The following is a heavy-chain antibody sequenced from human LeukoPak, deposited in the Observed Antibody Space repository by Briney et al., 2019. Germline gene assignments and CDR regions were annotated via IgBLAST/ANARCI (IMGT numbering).Heavy chain of an antibody. V-gene: IGHV3-30-3*01. CDR3: ARRMRQSGWSEGPFDY. D-gene: IGHD6-19*01. CDR2: ISYDGSNK. J-gene: IGHJ4*02. Sequence: GGSLRLSCAASGFTFGSYAMQWVRQAPGKGLEWVAVISYDGSNKYYADSVKGRFTISRDNSKNTLYLQMNSLRAEDTAVYYCARRMRQSGWSEGPFDYWGQGTLVTVSS. CDR1: GFTFGSYA.